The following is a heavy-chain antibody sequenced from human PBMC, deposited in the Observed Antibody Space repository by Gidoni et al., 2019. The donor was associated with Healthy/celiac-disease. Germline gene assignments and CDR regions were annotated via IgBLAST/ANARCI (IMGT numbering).Heavy chain of an antibody. CDR2: FDPEDGET. J-gene: IGHJ2*01. CDR3: ATDRGLREDFWSGPPSERWYFDL. Sequence: QVQLVQSGAEVKKPGASVKVSCKVSGYTLTEVSMPWVRQAPGKGLEWMGGFDPEDGETIYAQKFQGRVTMTEDTSTDTAYMELSSLRSEDTAVYYCATDRGLREDFWSGPPSERWYFDLWGRGTLVTVSS. V-gene: IGHV1-24*01. D-gene: IGHD3-3*01. CDR1: GYTLTEVS.